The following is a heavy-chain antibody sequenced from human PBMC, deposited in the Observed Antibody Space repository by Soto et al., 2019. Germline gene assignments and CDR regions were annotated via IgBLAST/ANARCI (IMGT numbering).Heavy chain of an antibody. CDR3: ARDGSLWPYYMDV. J-gene: IGHJ6*03. D-gene: IGHD3-16*01. CDR1: GFTFSASW. V-gene: IGHV3-7*01. Sequence: GGSLRLSCAASGFTFSASWMAWVRQAPGKGLEWVANIKKDGSEKYYGDSVKGRFTIFRDNANNSLFLQVSSLRAEDTAVYYCARDGSLWPYYMDVWGKGTTVTVSS. CDR2: IKKDGSEK.